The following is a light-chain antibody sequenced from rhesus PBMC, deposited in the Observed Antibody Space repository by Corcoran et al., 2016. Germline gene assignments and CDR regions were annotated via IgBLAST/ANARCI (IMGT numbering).Light chain of an antibody. J-gene: IGKJ1*01. CDR1: QNIYSN. CDR3: QHYYDNPRT. Sequence: DIQMTQSPSALSASVGDRVTISCRASQNIYSNLAWYQQKPGKAPKLLIYSASSLQTGIPSRFSGSGSGTDFTLPLSSLQPATSAASSCQHYYDNPRTFGQGTKVEVK. CDR2: SAS. V-gene: IGKV1S12*01.